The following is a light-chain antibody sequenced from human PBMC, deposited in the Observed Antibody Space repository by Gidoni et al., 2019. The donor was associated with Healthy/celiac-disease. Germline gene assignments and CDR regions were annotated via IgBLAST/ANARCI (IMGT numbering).Light chain of an antibody. V-gene: IGLV7-43*01. Sequence: QPVVTQEPSLTVSPGGTVTLTCASSTGAVTSGYSPNWFQQKPGQAPRALIYITSNKHSWTPARFSGSLLGGKAALTLSGVQPEDEAEYYCLLYYGGARVFGGGTKLTVL. CDR3: LLYYGGARV. J-gene: IGLJ2*01. CDR1: TGAVTSGYS. CDR2: ITS.